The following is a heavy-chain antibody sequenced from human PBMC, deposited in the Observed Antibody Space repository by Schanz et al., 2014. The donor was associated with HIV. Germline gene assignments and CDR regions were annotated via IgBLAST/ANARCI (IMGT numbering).Heavy chain of an antibody. CDR2: ISSSSSYT. V-gene: IGHV3-21*04. Sequence: EVQLVESGGGLVQPGGSLRLSCAASGIPFSSYWMHWVRQAPGKGLVWVSSISSSSSYTYYADSVKGRFTISRDNSKNTLNLPMNSLRAEDTAVYSSSKDRITGATGVPYYYYGMDVWGRGTTVTVSS. CDR1: GIPFSSYW. CDR3: SKDRITGATGVPYYYYGMDV. J-gene: IGHJ6*02. D-gene: IGHD1-7*01.